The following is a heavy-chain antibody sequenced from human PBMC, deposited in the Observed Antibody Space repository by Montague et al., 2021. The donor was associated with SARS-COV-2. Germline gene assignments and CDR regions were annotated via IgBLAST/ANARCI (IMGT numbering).Heavy chain of an antibody. D-gene: IGHD3-22*01. Sequence: SLRLSCAASGFTFSSYEMNWVRQAPGKGLEWVSYISSSGSTIYYADSVXGRFTISRDNAKNSLYLQMNSLRAEDTAVYYCARDLYYDSKGFDIWGQGTMVTVSS. CDR1: GFTFSSYE. CDR2: ISSSGSTI. CDR3: ARDLYYDSKGFDI. J-gene: IGHJ3*02. V-gene: IGHV3-48*03.